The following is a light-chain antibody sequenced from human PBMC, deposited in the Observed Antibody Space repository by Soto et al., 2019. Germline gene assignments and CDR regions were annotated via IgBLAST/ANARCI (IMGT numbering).Light chain of an antibody. V-gene: IGKV1-8*01. CDR2: AAA. CDR3: QQYLSYPYT. Sequence: AIRMTQSPSSISASTGDRVTITCRASQGISSFLAWYQQKPGKAPKLLIYAAATLQRGAPSRFSASGSGTEFPLTISRLQSEDFATYFCQQYLSYPYTFGQGTKLEI. J-gene: IGKJ2*01. CDR1: QGISSF.